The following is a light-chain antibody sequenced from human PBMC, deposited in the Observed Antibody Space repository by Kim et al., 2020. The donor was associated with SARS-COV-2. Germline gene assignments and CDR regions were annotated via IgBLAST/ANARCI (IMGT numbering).Light chain of an antibody. CDR1: QSVTTN. CDR2: DAS. J-gene: IGKJ4*01. V-gene: IGKV3-15*01. CDR3: QQYHKWPLT. Sequence: VAPGERVTLSCRASQSVTTNLAWYQQKPGQTPSLVIYDASTRATDIPGRFSGSGSGAEFTLTISSLQSEDFALYYCQQYHKWPLTFGGGTKVDIK.